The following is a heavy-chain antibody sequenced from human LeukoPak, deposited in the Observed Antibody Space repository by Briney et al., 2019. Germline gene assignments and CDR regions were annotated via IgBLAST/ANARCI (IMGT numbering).Heavy chain of an antibody. CDR1: GFTFSSYA. CDR2: IKSKTDGGTT. CDR3: TTGPVETLNFDY. V-gene: IGHV3-15*01. Sequence: SGGSLRLSCAASGFTFSSYAMSWVRQAPGKGLEWVGRIKSKTDGGTTDYAAPVKGRFTISRDDSKNTLYLQMNSLKTEDTAVYYCTTGPVETLNFDYWGQGTLVTVSS. J-gene: IGHJ4*02. D-gene: IGHD2-21*01.